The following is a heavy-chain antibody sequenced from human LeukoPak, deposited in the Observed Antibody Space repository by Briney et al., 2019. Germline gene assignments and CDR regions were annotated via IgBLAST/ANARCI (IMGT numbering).Heavy chain of an antibody. D-gene: IGHD6-19*01. J-gene: IGHJ4*02. Sequence: GGSLRLSCAASGFTVSSNYMSWVRQAPGKGLEWVANIKQDGSEKYYVDSVKGRFTISRDNAKNSLYLQMNSLRAEDTAVYYCARDGGWYFDYWGQGTLVTVSS. CDR1: GFTVSSNY. CDR3: ARDGGWYFDY. V-gene: IGHV3-7*01. CDR2: IKQDGSEK.